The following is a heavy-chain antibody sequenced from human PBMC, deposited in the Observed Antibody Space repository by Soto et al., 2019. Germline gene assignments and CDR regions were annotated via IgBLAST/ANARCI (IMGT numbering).Heavy chain of an antibody. D-gene: IGHD2-2*02. J-gene: IGHJ3*02. CDR1: GGTFSSYA. CDR3: ARGVVPAAIADAFDI. V-gene: IGHV1-69*13. CDR2: IIPIFGTA. Sequence: ASVKVSCKASGGTFSSYAISWVRQAPGQGLEWMGGIIPIFGTANYAQKFQGRVTITADESTSTAYMELSSLRSEDTAVYYCARGVVPAAIADAFDIWGQGTMVTVS.